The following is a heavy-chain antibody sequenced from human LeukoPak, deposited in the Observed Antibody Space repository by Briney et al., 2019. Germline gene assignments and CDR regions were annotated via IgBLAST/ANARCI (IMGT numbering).Heavy chain of an antibody. CDR1: GGAISYYY. Sequence: SETLSLTCTVSGGAISYYYWSWIRQPPGKGLEWIGYIYYSGSTNYNPSLKSRVTMSVDTSNQFSLKLSSVTAADTAVYYCARDGDPYSSGWYDGRYFQHWGQGTLVTVSS. D-gene: IGHD6-19*01. CDR2: IYYSGST. CDR3: ARDGDPYSSGWYDGRYFQH. J-gene: IGHJ1*01. V-gene: IGHV4-59*01.